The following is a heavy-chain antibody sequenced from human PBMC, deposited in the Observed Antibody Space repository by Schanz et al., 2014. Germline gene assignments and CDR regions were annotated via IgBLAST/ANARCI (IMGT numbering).Heavy chain of an antibody. V-gene: IGHV1-18*01. CDR3: ARGGYSSGWYDRDIAHFDY. CDR2: ISPYTGNT. CDR1: GYAFSDYG. D-gene: IGHD6-19*01. Sequence: QVQLEQSGAEVKKPGASVKVSCKTSGYAFSDYGITWVRQAPGQGLQWMGWISPYTGNTNYAQTLQGRITVTTDTSTSTVYLELSSLRSDDTAVYYCARGGYSSGWYDRDIAHFDYWGQGTLVTGSS. J-gene: IGHJ4*02.